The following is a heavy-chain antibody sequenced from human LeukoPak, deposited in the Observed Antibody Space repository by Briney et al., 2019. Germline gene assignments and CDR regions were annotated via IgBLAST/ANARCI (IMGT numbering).Heavy chain of an antibody. D-gene: IGHD5-18*01. V-gene: IGHV3-30*03. CDR2: ISYDGRDQ. J-gene: IGHJ4*02. CDR1: GFTSSYYA. CDR3: AGESGYSYNRGYLDS. Sequence: GRSLRLSCAASGFTSSYYAMHWVRQAPGRGLEWVAVISYDGRDQKYADSVSGRFIISRDDSNKTLYLQLNSLRPDDTAIYYCAGESGYSYNRGYLDSWGQGTLVTVSS.